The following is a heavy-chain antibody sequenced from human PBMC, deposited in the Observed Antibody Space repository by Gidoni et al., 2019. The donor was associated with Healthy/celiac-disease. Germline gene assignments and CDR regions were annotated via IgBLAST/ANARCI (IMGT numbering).Heavy chain of an antibody. J-gene: IGHJ6*02. CDR2: IKSKTDGGTT. D-gene: IGHD6-19*01. CDR3: TTGIRVAVAGGGSLYYYYGMDV. Sequence: EVQLVESGGGLVKPGGSLRLSCAASGFTFSNAWMSWVRQAPGKGLEWVGRIKSKTDGGTTDYAAPVKGRFTISRDDSKNTLYLQMNSLKTEDTAVYYCTTGIRVAVAGGGSLYYYYGMDVWGQGTTVTVSS. CDR1: GFTFSNAW. V-gene: IGHV3-15*01.